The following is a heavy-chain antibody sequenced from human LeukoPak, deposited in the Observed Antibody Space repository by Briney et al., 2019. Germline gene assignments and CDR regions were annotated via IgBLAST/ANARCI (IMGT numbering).Heavy chain of an antibody. CDR1: GYRFSNYW. CDR3: ARTTGALDP. D-gene: IGHD1-1*01. CDR2: IYPGDSDT. Sequence: PGESLKISCKGSGYRFSNYWIAWVRQMPGKGLEWMGIIYPGDSDTRYSPSFQGQVTISADKSISTAYLQWSSLKASDSAIYYCARTTGALDPWGQGTLVTVSS. J-gene: IGHJ5*02. V-gene: IGHV5-51*01.